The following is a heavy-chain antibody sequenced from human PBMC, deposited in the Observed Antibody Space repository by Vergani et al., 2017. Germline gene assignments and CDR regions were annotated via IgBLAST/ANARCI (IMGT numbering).Heavy chain of an antibody. Sequence: VQLLESGGGLVQPGGSLRLSCAASGFTFSSYAMSWVRQAPGKGLEWVAVISYDGSNKYYADSVKGRFTISRDNSKNTLYLQMNSLRAEDTAVYYGAKLHVGNNELVDYWGQGTLVTVSS. CDR2: ISYDGSNK. CDR1: GFTFSSYA. D-gene: IGHD1-26*01. CDR3: AKLHVGNNELVDY. V-gene: IGHV3-30*18. J-gene: IGHJ4*02.